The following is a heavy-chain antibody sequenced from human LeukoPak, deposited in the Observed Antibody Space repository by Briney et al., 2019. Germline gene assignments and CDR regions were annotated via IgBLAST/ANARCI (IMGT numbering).Heavy chain of an antibody. CDR3: ARSDYGGNQYYFDY. J-gene: IGHJ4*02. V-gene: IGHV4-4*09. CDR1: GGSISSYY. CDR2: IYTSGST. D-gene: IGHD4-23*01. Sequence: SETLFLTCTVSGGSISSYYWSWIRQPPGKGLEWIGYIYTSGSTNYNPSLKSRVTISVDTSKNQFSLKLSSVTAADTAVYYCARSDYGGNQYYFDYWGQGTLVTVSS.